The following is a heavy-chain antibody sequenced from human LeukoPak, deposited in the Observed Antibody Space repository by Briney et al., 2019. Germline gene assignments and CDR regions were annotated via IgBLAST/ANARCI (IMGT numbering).Heavy chain of an antibody. CDR2: IYHSGST. CDR1: GGSISSGGYY. J-gene: IGHJ4*02. V-gene: IGHV4-30-2*01. CDR3: ARTRVPGSYSPKSPFDY. Sequence: SQTLSLTCTVSGGSISSGGYYWSWIRQPPGKGLEWIGYIYHSGSTYYNPSLKSRVTISVDTSKNQFSLKLSSVTAADTAVYYCARTRVPGSYSPKSPFDYWGQGTLVTVSS. D-gene: IGHD1-26*01.